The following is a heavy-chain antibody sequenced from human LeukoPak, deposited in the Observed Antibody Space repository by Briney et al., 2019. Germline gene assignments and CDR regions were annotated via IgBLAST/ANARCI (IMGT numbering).Heavy chain of an antibody. D-gene: IGHD3-10*01. Sequence: PGGSLRLSCAASGFTFSSYSMNWIRQAPGKGLEWVSSISSSSSYIYYADSVKGRFTISRDNAKNSLYLQMNILRAEDTAVYYCVRPPRGDYYGSGSYYEISYYYYMDVWGKGTTVTVS. CDR1: GFTFSSYS. V-gene: IGHV3-21*01. CDR3: VRPPRGDYYGSGSYYEISYYYYMDV. J-gene: IGHJ6*03. CDR2: ISSSSSYI.